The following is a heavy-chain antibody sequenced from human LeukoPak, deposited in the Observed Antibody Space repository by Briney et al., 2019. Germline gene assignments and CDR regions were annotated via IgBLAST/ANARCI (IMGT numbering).Heavy chain of an antibody. CDR2: IYYSGST. D-gene: IGHD3-22*01. V-gene: IGHV4-30-4*01. CDR1: GGSISSGDYY. CDR3: ARARYYDSSGYIYDY. J-gene: IGHJ4*02. Sequence: SETLSLTCTVSGGSISSGDYYWSWIRQPSGKGLEWIGYIYYSGSTYYNPSLKSRVTISVDTSKNQFSLKLRSVTAADTAVYYCARARYYDSSGYIYDYWGQGTLVTISS.